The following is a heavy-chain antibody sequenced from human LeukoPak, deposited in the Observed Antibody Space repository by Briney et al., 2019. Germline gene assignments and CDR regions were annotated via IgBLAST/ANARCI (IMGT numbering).Heavy chain of an antibody. CDR1: GLSFGKYW. V-gene: IGHV3-7*03. J-gene: IGHJ4*02. D-gene: IGHD3/OR15-3a*01. CDR3: ARDQYDTWSRRGNFDS. Sequence: GGSLRLSCVASGLSFGKYWMSWVRQAPGKGLEWVANIKLDGSEKNYVDSVKGRFTISRDNTKNSLYLQMNSLRAEDTAVFYCARDQYDTWSRRGNFDSWGRGTLVTVSS. CDR2: IKLDGSEK.